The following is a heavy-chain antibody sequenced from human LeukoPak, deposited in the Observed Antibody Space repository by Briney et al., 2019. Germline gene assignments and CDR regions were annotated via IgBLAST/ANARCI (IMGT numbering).Heavy chain of an antibody. CDR3: ARDAPRWRNAFDF. Sequence: ASVKVSCKASGYTFTSTGFCWVRQAPGQGLEGMGWVSAYNGNTNYAQKFRGRVTMTTDTSTNTAYMELRSLRSDDTAVYFCARDAPRWRNAFDFWGQGTLVTVSS. V-gene: IGHV1-18*01. CDR1: GYTFTSTG. CDR2: VSAYNGNT. D-gene: IGHD4-23*01. J-gene: IGHJ3*01.